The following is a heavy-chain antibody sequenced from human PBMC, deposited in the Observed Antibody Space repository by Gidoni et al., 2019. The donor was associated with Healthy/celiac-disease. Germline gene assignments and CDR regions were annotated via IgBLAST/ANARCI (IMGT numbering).Heavy chain of an antibody. D-gene: IGHD3-3*01. CDR3: ARGHTLYDFWSGYYHY. Sequence: VQLVESGGGVVQPGRSLRLSCAASGFTFSSYGMHWVRQAPGKGLEWVAVISYDGSNKYYADSVKGRFTISRDNSKNTLYLQMNSLRAEDTAVYYCARGHTLYDFWSGYYHYWGQGTLVTVSS. CDR1: GFTFSSYG. J-gene: IGHJ4*02. V-gene: IGHV3-30*03. CDR2: ISYDGSNK.